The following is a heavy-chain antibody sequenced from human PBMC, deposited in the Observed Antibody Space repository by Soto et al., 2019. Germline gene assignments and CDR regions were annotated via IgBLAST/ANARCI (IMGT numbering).Heavy chain of an antibody. J-gene: IGHJ4*02. D-gene: IGHD6-19*01. Sequence: PSETLSLTCSVSGDSSSTYYWGWIRQPPGKGLEWIGYINYSGRTNHNPSLKSRVTTSVDTSKNQFSLKLSSVTAADTAVYYCARAVGDPLYYLDYWGQGTLVTVSS. CDR2: INYSGRT. CDR1: GDSSSTYY. CDR3: ARAVGDPLYYLDY. V-gene: IGHV4-59*01.